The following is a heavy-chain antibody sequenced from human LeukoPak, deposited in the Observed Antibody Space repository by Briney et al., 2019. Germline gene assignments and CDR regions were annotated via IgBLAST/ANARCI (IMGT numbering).Heavy chain of an antibody. CDR3: ARMYSGTSYYFDY. CDR1: GVSISTYY. J-gene: IGHJ4*02. Sequence: SETLSLTCSVSGVSISTYYWIWIRQPPAKGLEWMGFFPYSGSTKYNPSLKSRLTISVDTAKNQFSLKLSSVTAADTAVYYCARMYSGTSYYFDYWGQGTLVTVSS. D-gene: IGHD1-26*01. V-gene: IGHV4-59*01. CDR2: FPYSGST.